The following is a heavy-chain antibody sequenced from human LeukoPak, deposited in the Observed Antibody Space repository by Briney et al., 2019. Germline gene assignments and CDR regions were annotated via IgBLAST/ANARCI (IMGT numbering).Heavy chain of an antibody. CDR1: GFPFSSYW. CDR3: TAASVVWFDP. J-gene: IGHJ5*02. D-gene: IGHD2-2*01. Sequence: GGSLRLSCVASGFPFSSYWMTWVRQAPGKGLEWVGRIKSKTDGGTTDYAAPVKGRFTISRDDSKNTLYLQMNSLKTEDTAVYYCTAASVVWFDPWGQGTLVTVSS. CDR2: IKSKTDGGTT. V-gene: IGHV3-15*01.